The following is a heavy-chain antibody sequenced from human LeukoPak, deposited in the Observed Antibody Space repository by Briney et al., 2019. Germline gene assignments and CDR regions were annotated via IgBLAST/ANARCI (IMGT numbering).Heavy chain of an antibody. J-gene: IGHJ6*02. V-gene: IGHV4-61*01. CDR1: GGPVSSGSYY. CDR3: AREPPYYGMDV. CDR2: IYYSGST. Sequence: SETLSLTCTVSGGPVSSGSYYWSWIRQPPGKGLEWIGYIYYSGSTNYNPSLKSRVTISVDTSKNQFSLKLSSVTAADTAVYYCAREPPYYGMDVWGQGTTVTVSS.